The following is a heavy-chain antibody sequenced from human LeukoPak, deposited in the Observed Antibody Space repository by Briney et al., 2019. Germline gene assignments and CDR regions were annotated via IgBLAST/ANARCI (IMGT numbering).Heavy chain of an antibody. Sequence: PGKSLRLSCAASGFTFSSYGMHWVRQAPGKGLEWVAVISYDGSNKYYADSVKGRFTISRDNSKNTLYLQMNSLRAEDTAVYYCARTYDSSGSLSVYDYWGQGTLVTVSS. V-gene: IGHV3-30*03. J-gene: IGHJ4*02. CDR2: ISYDGSNK. CDR1: GFTFSSYG. D-gene: IGHD3-22*01. CDR3: ARTYDSSGSLSVYDY.